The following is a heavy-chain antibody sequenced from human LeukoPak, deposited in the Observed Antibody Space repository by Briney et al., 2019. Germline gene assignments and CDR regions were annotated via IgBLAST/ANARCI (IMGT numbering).Heavy chain of an antibody. D-gene: IGHD2-8*01. V-gene: IGHV4-61*02. CDR3: ARHVPTHLGYCTNGVCSNWFDP. CDR1: GGSTSSSTHY. CDR2: IYASGST. J-gene: IGHJ5*02. Sequence: SETLSLTCIVSGGSTSSSTHYWSWIRQPAGKGLEWIGRIYASGSTNYNPSLKSRATISVDTSKNQFSLKLSSVTAADTAVYYCARHVPTHLGYCTNGVCSNWFDPWGQGTLVTVSS.